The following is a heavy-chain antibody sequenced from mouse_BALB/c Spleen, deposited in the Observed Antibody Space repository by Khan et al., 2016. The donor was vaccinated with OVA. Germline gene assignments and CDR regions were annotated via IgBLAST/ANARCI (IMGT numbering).Heavy chain of an antibody. CDR3: ARGDYRDDEYYLDY. V-gene: IGHV5-6-5*01. Sequence: EVELVESGGDLVKPGGSLKLSCAASGFTFSSYVMSWVRQTPAKRLEWVASISSGGSTYYPDSVKGRCTIFTDNARNILYLQMSSLRSDDTAMKYCARGDYRDDEYYLDYWGQGTTVTVSS. D-gene: IGHD2-12*01. CDR2: ISSGGST. CDR1: GFTFSSYV. J-gene: IGHJ2*01.